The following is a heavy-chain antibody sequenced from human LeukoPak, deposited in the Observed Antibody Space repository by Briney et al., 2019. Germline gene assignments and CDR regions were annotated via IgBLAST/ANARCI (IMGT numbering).Heavy chain of an antibody. CDR3: AREYRSSSGRAFDY. D-gene: IGHD6-6*01. V-gene: IGHV3-13*01. Sequence: GGSLRLSCAASGFTFGSYDMHWVRQATGKGLEWVSAIGTTGDTFYPGSVKGRFTISRENAKNSLYLQMNSLRAGDTAVYYCAREYRSSSGRAFDYRGQGTLVTVSS. CDR2: IGTTGDT. CDR1: GFTFGSYD. J-gene: IGHJ4*02.